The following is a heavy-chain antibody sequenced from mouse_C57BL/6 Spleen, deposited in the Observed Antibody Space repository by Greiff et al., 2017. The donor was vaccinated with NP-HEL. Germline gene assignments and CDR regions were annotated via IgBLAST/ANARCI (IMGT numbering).Heavy chain of an antibody. V-gene: IGHV1-81*01. J-gene: IGHJ3*01. Sequence: VQLQQSGAELARPGASVKLSCKASGYTFTSYGISWVKQRTGQGLEWIGEIYPRSGNTYYNEKVKGKDTLTADKSSSKAYMELHSVTSEDSAVYFCARTGTGFAYWGQGTVVTGSA. CDR2: IYPRSGNT. CDR1: GYTFTSYG. D-gene: IGHD4-1*01. CDR3: ARTGTGFAY.